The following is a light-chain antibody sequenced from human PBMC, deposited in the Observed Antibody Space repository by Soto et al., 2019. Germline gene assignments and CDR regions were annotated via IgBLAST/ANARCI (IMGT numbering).Light chain of an antibody. CDR1: SSDVGGYNY. CDR2: DVT. Sequence: QSALTQPRSVSGSPGQSVTISCTGTSSDVGGYNYVSWYQQYPGKAPKLMIYDVTKRPSGVPDRFSGSKSGNTASLSISGLQAEDEADYYCRSYAGTYIGYVFGSGTKFTVL. V-gene: IGLV2-11*01. J-gene: IGLJ1*01. CDR3: RSYAGTYIGYV.